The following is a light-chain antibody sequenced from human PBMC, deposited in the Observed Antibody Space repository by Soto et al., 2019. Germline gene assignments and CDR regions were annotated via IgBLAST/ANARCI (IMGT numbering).Light chain of an antibody. CDR1: SSDVGGYNY. CDR3: SSYTGSSTDV. V-gene: IGLV2-14*03. CDR2: DVS. J-gene: IGLJ1*01. Sequence: QSVLTQPASVSGSPGQSITISCTGTSSDVGGYNYVSWYQQHPRKAPKLMIYDVSNRPSGVSNRFSGSKSGDTASLTISGLQAEDESDYYCSSYTGSSTDVFGTGTKLTVL.